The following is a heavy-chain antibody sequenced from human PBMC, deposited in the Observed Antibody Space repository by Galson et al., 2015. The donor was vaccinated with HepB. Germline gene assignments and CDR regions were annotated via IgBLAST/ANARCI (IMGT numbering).Heavy chain of an antibody. V-gene: IGHV3-64D*06. J-gene: IGHJ4*02. CDR3: VKDREGVIAAAGTLWVY. CDR1: GFTFSSYA. D-gene: IGHD6-13*01. Sequence: SLRLSCAASGFTFSSYAMHWVRQAPGKGLEYVSAISSNGGSTYYADSVKGRFTISRDNSKNTLYLQMSSLRAEDTAVYYCVKDREGVIAAAGTLWVYWGQGTLVTVSS. CDR2: ISSNGGST.